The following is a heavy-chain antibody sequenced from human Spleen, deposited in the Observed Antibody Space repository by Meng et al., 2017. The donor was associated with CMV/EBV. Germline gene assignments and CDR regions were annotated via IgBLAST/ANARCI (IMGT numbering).Heavy chain of an antibody. J-gene: IGHJ3*02. V-gene: IGHV4-4*07. D-gene: IGHD1-26*01. CDR2: IYTSGST. Sequence: VQPPEPCPRLLTPSETLSPPCTVSGGSISSYDWTWSRQPAGKGLEWIGRIYTSGSTNYNPSLKSRVTISVDTSKNQFSLKLSSVTAADTAVYYCARGQGAGDAFDIWGQGTMVTVSS. CDR1: GGSISSYD. CDR3: ARGQGAGDAFDI.